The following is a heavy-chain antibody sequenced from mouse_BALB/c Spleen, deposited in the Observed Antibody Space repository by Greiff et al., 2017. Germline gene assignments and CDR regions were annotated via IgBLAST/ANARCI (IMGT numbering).Heavy chain of an antibody. CDR3: ARVGMITTRYFDV. D-gene: IGHD2-4*01. CDR2: INSNGGST. CDR1: GFTFSSYG. J-gene: IGHJ1*01. V-gene: IGHV5-6-3*01. Sequence: EVKVEESGGGLVQPGGSLKLSCSASGFTFSSYGMSWVRQTPDKRLELVATINSNGGSTYYPDSVKGRFTISRDNAKNTLYLQMSSLKSEDTAMYYCARVGMITTRYFDVWGAGTTVTVSS.